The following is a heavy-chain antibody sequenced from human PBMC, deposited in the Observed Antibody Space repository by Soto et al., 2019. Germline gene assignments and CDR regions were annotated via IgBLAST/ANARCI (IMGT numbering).Heavy chain of an antibody. CDR3: ARHPPGYCSGGSCYSPYYSDY. CDR1: GASISSYY. J-gene: IGHJ4*02. D-gene: IGHD2-15*01. V-gene: IGHV4-59*08. CDR2: IYYSGST. Sequence: QVQLQESGPGLVKPSETLSLTCTVSGASISSYYWSWIRQPPGKGLEWIGCIYYSGSTHYNHSLKSRVTISVDTSKNQFSLKVSSVTAADTAVYYCARHPPGYCSGGSCYSPYYSDYWGQGTLVTVSS.